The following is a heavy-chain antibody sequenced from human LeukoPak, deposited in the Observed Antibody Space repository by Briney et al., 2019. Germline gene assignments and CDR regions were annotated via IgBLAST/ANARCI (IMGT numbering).Heavy chain of an antibody. J-gene: IGHJ4*02. V-gene: IGHV4-31*03. Sequence: SETLSLTCTVSGGSISSGGYYWSWIRQHPGKGLEWIGYIYYSGSTYYNPSLKSRVTISVDTSKNQFSLKLSSVTAADTAVYYCARGKVYYDILTGSFDYWGQGTPVTVSS. CDR1: GGSISSGGYY. CDR3: ARGKVYYDILTGSFDY. CDR2: IYYSGST. D-gene: IGHD3-9*01.